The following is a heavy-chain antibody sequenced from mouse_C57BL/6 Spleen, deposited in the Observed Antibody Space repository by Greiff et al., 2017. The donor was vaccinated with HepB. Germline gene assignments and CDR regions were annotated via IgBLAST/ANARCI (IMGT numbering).Heavy chain of an antibody. D-gene: IGHD2-3*01. J-gene: IGHJ3*01. CDR3: ARVGYDGYKFAY. CDR1: GYTFTDYY. V-gene: IGHV1-19*01. CDR2: INPYNGGT. Sequence: EVQLQQSGPVLVKPGASVKMSCKASGYTFTDYYMNWVKQSHGKSLEWIGVINPYNGGTSYNQKFKGKATLTVDKSSSTAYMELNSLTSEDSAVYYCARVGYDGYKFAYWGQGTLVTVSA.